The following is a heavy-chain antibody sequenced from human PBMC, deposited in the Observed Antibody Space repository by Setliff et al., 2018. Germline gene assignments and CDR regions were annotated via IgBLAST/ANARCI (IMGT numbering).Heavy chain of an antibody. J-gene: IGHJ4*02. Sequence: GGSLRLSCAASEFRFSIYGMHWVRQAPGKGLEWLASINPDGSEKYYVDSVKGRFIISRDNAKNSLSLQMNSLRNEDTAVYYCFGAGTCSYWGQGTLVTVSS. D-gene: IGHD3-10*01. V-gene: IGHV3-7*01. CDR1: EFRFSIYG. CDR3: FGAGTCSY. CDR2: INPDGSEK.